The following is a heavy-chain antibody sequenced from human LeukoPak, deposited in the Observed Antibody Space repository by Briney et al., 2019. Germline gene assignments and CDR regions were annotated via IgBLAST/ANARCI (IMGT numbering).Heavy chain of an antibody. CDR3: ARESQEKYYFDY. J-gene: IGHJ4*02. Sequence: SETLSLTCAVYGGSFSGYYWSWIRQPPGKGLEWIGYIYYSGSTNYNPSLKSRVTISVDTSKNQFSLKLSSVTAADTAVYYCARESQEKYYFDYWGQGTLVTVSS. V-gene: IGHV4-59*12. CDR2: IYYSGST. D-gene: IGHD5-24*01. CDR1: GGSFSGYY.